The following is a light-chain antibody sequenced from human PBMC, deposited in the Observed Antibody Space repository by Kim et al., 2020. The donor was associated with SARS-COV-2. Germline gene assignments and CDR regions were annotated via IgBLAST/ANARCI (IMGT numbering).Light chain of an antibody. J-gene: IGKJ4*01. CDR1: QNIAGY. CDR2: DAS. V-gene: IGKV3-11*01. CDR3: HQRSKWPLT. Sequence: LSPGERATPSCRASQNIAGYLAWFQQKPGQAPRLLIYDASNRATDIPARFSGSGSGTDFTLTISSLEPEDFAVYYCHQRSKWPLTFGGGTKVDIK.